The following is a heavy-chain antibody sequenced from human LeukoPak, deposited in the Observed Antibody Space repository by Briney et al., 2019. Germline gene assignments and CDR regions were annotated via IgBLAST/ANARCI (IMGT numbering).Heavy chain of an antibody. J-gene: IGHJ3*01. CDR1: GFTVSSNS. Sequence: GGSLRLSCTVSGFTVSSNSMSWVRQAPGKGLEWVSFIYSGGSTQYSDSVKGRFTISRDNSKNTLYLQMNTLRADDTAVYYCAKDGSNDWRWGAFDVWGQGTMVTVSS. V-gene: IGHV3-53*01. CDR2: IYSGGST. D-gene: IGHD2-15*01. CDR3: AKDGSNDWRWGAFDV.